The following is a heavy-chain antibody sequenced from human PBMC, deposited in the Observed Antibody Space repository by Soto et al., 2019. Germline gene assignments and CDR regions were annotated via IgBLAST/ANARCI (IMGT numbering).Heavy chain of an antibody. J-gene: IGHJ3*02. D-gene: IGHD6-25*01. Sequence: ASVKVSCKASGYTFTSYYMHWVRQAPGQGLEWMGIINPSSGSTSYAQKFQGRVTMTRDTSTSTVYMELSSLRSDDTAVYYCARDSLSGKNAIDIWGQGTMVTVSS. CDR1: GYTFTSYY. V-gene: IGHV1-46*01. CDR2: INPSSGST. CDR3: ARDSLSGKNAIDI.